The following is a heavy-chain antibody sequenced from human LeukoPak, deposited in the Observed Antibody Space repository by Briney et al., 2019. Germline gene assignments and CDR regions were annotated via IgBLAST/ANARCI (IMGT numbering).Heavy chain of an antibody. CDR1: GYSISSAYY. CDR2: IYHSGST. D-gene: IGHD6-19*01. J-gene: IGHJ6*03. CDR3: ARVRAVAGTDYYYYMDV. V-gene: IGHV4-38-2*02. Sequence: SETLSLTCTVSGYSISSAYYWGWIRQPPGKGLEWIASIYHSGSTYYNPSLKSRVTISVDTSKNQFSLKLSSVTAADTAVYYCARVRAVAGTDYYYYMDVWGKGTTVTISS.